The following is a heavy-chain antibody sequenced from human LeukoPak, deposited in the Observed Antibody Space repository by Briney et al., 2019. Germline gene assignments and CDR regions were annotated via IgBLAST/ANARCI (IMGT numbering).Heavy chain of an antibody. CDR3: ARASFTIFGVVIDIHWFDP. V-gene: IGHV1-69*01. CDR1: GGTFSSYA. Sequence: GSSVKVSCKASGGTFSSYAISWVRQAPGQGLEWMGGIIPIFGTASYAQKFQGRVTIIADESTSTAYMELSSLRSEDTAVYYCARASFTIFGVVIDIHWFDPWGQGTLVTVSS. J-gene: IGHJ5*02. CDR2: IIPIFGTA. D-gene: IGHD3-3*01.